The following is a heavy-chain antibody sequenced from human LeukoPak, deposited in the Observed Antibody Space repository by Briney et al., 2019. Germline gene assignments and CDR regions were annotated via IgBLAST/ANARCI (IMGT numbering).Heavy chain of an antibody. J-gene: IGHJ3*02. CDR3: AREESRITIFGVVADAFDI. CDR1: GDSISGYY. Sequence: SETLSLTCTVSGDSISGYYWSWIRQPPGKGLEWIGYIYYSGITNYNPSLKSRVTISVDTSKNQFSLKLRSVTAADTAVYYCAREESRITIFGVVADAFDIWGQGTMVTVSS. D-gene: IGHD3-3*01. V-gene: IGHV4-59*12. CDR2: IYYSGIT.